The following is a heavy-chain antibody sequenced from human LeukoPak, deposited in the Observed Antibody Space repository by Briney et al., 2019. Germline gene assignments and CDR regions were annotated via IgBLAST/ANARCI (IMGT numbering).Heavy chain of an antibody. CDR3: ARVEIGSSWFYYYYYYMDV. CDR1: GYTFTGYY. Sequence: ASVKVSCKASGYTFTGYYMHWVRQAPGQGLEWMGWINPNSGGTNYAQKFQGRVTMTRDTSISTAYMELSRLRSEDTAVYYCARVEIGSSWFYYYYYYMDVWGKGTTVTISS. CDR2: INPNSGGT. J-gene: IGHJ6*03. D-gene: IGHD6-13*01. V-gene: IGHV1-2*02.